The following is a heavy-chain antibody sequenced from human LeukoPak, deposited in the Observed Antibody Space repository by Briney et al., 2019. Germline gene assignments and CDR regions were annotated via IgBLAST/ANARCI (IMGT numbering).Heavy chain of an antibody. CDR1: GGSISRYY. CDR3: ARGRGVRGGNFDY. Sequence: PSETLSLTCTVSGGSISRYYWSWIRQSPGKGLEWIGFISYTGSTEYYPSLKSRVTISVDTSKNQFSLKLSSVTAADTAVYYCARGRGVRGGNFDYWGQGTLVTVSS. CDR2: ISYTGST. D-gene: IGHD3-10*01. V-gene: IGHV4-59*01. J-gene: IGHJ4*02.